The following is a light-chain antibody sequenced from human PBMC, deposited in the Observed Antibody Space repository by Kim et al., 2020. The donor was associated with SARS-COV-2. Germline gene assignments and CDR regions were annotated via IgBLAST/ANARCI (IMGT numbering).Light chain of an antibody. CDR1: SSNIGSNT. CDR3: AAWDDSLNGYV. Sequence: QSVLTQPPSASGTPGQRVAISCSGSSSNIGSNTVNWYQQLPGTAPKLLIYNNDQRPSGVPDRFSGSKSGISASLAIRGLQSEDEADYYCAAWDDSLNGYVFGTGTKVTV. CDR2: NND. J-gene: IGLJ1*01. V-gene: IGLV1-44*01.